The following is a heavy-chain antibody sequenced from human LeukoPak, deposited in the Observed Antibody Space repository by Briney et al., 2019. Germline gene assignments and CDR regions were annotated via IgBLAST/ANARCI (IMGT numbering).Heavy chain of an antibody. J-gene: IGHJ3*02. CDR2: IRAYNGNT. Sequence: ASVNVSCQASGYTVTICGIRGVRQAPGQGLGWMGWIRAYNGNTNYAQKLQGRVTMTTDTSTSTAYMELRSLRSDDTAVYYCARVVYYYDSSGYFAFDIWGQGTMVTVSS. CDR3: ARVVYYYDSSGYFAFDI. V-gene: IGHV1-18*01. D-gene: IGHD3-22*01. CDR1: GYTVTICG.